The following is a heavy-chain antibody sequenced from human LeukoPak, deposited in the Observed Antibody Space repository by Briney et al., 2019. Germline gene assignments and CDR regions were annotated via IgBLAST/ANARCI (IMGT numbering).Heavy chain of an antibody. Sequence: QPGRSLRLSCAASGFTFSSYAMHWVRQAPGKGLEWVAVISYDGSNKYYADSVKGRFTISRDNSKDTLYLQMNSLRAEDTAVYYCARPPLWFGELSVAFDIWGQGTMVTVSS. J-gene: IGHJ3*02. CDR1: GFTFSSYA. V-gene: IGHV3-30-3*01. CDR2: ISYDGSNK. D-gene: IGHD3-10*01. CDR3: ARPPLWFGELSVAFDI.